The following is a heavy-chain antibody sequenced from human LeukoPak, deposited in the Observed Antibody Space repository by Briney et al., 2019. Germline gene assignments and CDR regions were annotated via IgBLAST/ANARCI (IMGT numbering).Heavy chain of an antibody. CDR3: TRVVLVGTTYSYFDY. CDR1: GFTFSTYG. V-gene: IGHV3-23*01. Sequence: GGSLRLSCAASGFTFSTYGMTWVRQAPGKGLEWVSAISGSAATTFYADSVKGRFTISRDNSKNSLYLQMNSLKAEDTAAYYCTRVVLVGTTYSYFDYWGQGTLVTVSS. D-gene: IGHD1-26*01. CDR2: ISGSAATT. J-gene: IGHJ4*02.